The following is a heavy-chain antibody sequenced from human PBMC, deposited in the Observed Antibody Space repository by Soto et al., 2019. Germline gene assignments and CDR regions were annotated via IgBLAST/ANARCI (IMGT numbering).Heavy chain of an antibody. CDR2: IYHSGST. V-gene: IGHV4-4*02. J-gene: IGHJ6*02. CDR3: ARVVTGTPYYYYYGMDV. D-gene: IGHD1-20*01. CDR1: GGSISSSNW. Sequence: PSETRSLTCAVSGGSISSSNWWSCFRQPPGKGLEWIGEIYHSGSTNYNPSLKSRVTISVDKSKNQFSLKLSSVTAADTAVYYCARVVTGTPYYYYYGMDVWGQGTTVTVSS.